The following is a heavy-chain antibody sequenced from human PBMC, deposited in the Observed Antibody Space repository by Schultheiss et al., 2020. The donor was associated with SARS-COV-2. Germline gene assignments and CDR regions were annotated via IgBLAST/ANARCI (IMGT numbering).Heavy chain of an antibody. Sequence: GGSLRLSCAASGFTFSDYYMSWIRQAPGKGLEWVSYISSSGSTIYYADSVKGRFTISRDNAKNSLYLQMNSLRAEDTAVYYCARYGGIAARRGMGYYYYGMDVWGQGTTVTVSS. J-gene: IGHJ6*02. D-gene: IGHD6-6*01. CDR3: ARYGGIAARRGMGYYYYGMDV. CDR1: GFTFSDYY. CDR2: ISSSGSTI. V-gene: IGHV3-11*04.